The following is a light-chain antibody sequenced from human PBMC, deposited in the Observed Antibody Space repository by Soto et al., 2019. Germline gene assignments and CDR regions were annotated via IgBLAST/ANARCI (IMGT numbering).Light chain of an antibody. CDR3: QQYGSSPWT. CDR2: GAS. Sequence: EIVLTQSPGTLSLSPGERATLSCRAGQSASSRYLAWYQQKPGQAPRLLIYGASSRDTGITDRFSGSGSETDFTLTISRMEPEDFAVYYCQQYGSSPWTFGQGNKVEIK. J-gene: IGKJ1*01. CDR1: QSASSRY. V-gene: IGKV3-20*01.